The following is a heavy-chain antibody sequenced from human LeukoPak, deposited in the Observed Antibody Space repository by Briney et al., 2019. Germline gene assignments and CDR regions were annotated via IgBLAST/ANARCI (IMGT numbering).Heavy chain of an antibody. J-gene: IGHJ4*02. D-gene: IGHD3-10*01. CDR3: AGARGAHLFDY. V-gene: IGHV3-7*01. CDR1: GFTFSSFD. CDR2: IKLDGSEK. Sequence: PGGSLRLSCAASGFTFSSFDMHWVRQAPGKGLEWVANIKLDGSEKYYVDSVKGRFTISRDNAMNSLYLQMNILRAEDTAVYYCAGARGAHLFDYWGQGTLVTV.